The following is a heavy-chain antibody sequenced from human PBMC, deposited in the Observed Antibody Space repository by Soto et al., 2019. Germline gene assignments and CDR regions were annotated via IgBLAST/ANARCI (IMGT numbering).Heavy chain of an antibody. CDR3: ANLDMITFGGIIGPNDEFEI. Sequence: SETLSLTCAVYGGSFSGYYWSWIRQPPGKGLEWIGEINHSGSTNYNPSLKSRVTISVDTSKNQFSLKLSSVTAADTAVYYCANLDMITFGGIIGPNDEFEIWGQGTMVTVSS. CDR1: GGSFSGYY. D-gene: IGHD3-16*01. V-gene: IGHV4-34*01. J-gene: IGHJ3*02. CDR2: INHSGST.